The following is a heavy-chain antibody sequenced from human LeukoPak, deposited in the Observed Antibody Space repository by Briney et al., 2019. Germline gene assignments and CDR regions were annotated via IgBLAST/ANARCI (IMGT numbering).Heavy chain of an antibody. J-gene: IGHJ6*03. CDR1: GGSISNYY. V-gene: IGHV4-59*01. CDR3: ARDRRGVGPDSYYYYYMDV. D-gene: IGHD1-26*01. CDR2: ISYSGST. Sequence: TSETLSLTCTVSGGSISNYYWSWIRQPPGKGLEWIGYISYSGSTNYNPSLKSRVTISVDTSKNQFSLILSSVTAADTAVYFCARDRRGVGPDSYYYYYMDVWGKGTTVTVSS.